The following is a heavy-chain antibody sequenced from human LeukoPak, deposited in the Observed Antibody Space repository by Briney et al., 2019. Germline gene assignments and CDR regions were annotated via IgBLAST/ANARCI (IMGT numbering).Heavy chain of an antibody. D-gene: IGHD4-11*01. J-gene: IGHJ4*02. Sequence: GGSLRLSCAASGFTFSSYAMSWVRQAPGKGLEWVSAISGSGGSTYYADSVKGRFTISRDNSKNTVYLQMNGLRADDTAIYYCVKDPTRTTTGYFDIWGQGTLVTVSS. CDR1: GFTFSSYA. CDR2: ISGSGGST. CDR3: VKDPTRTTTGYFDI. V-gene: IGHV3-23*01.